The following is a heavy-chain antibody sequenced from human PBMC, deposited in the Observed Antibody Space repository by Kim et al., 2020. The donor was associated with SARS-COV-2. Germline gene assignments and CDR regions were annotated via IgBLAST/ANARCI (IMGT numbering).Heavy chain of an antibody. D-gene: IGHD3-22*01. V-gene: IGHV4-34*01. Sequence: SETLSLTCAVYGGSFSGYYWSWIRQPPGKGLEWIGEINHSGSTNYNPSLKSRVTISVDTSKNQFSLKLSSVTAADTAVYYCARLRRTYMIVVDHFDYWGQGTLVTVSS. CDR1: GGSFSGYY. J-gene: IGHJ4*02. CDR3: ARLRRTYMIVVDHFDY. CDR2: INHSGST.